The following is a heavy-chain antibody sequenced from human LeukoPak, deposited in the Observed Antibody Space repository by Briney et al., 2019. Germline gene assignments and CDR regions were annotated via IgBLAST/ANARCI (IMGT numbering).Heavy chain of an antibody. CDR3: AVMTTGIYYCYGMDV. Sequence: GASVKVSCTASGYTFTSYDINWVRQATGQGLEWMGWMNPNSGNTGYAQKFQGRVTMTRNTSISTAYMELSSLRSEDTAVYYCAVMTTGIYYCYGMDVSGQGTTVTVSS. V-gene: IGHV1-8*01. CDR1: GYTFTSYD. J-gene: IGHJ6*02. CDR2: MNPNSGNT. D-gene: IGHD1-1*01.